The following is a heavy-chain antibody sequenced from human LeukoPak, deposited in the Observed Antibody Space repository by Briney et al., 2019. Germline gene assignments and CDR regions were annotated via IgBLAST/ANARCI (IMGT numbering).Heavy chain of an antibody. Sequence: SSETLSLTCAVYGGSFSGYYWSWIRQPPGKGREWIGEINHSGSTNYNPSLKSRVTISVDTSKNQFSLKLSSVTAADTAVYYCARDLHYDILTGTYYGMDVWGKGTTDTVSS. CDR1: GGSFSGYY. V-gene: IGHV4-34*01. CDR3: ARDLHYDILTGTYYGMDV. J-gene: IGHJ6*04. CDR2: INHSGST. D-gene: IGHD3-9*01.